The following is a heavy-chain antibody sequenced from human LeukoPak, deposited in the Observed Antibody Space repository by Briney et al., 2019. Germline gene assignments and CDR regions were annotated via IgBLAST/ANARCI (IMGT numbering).Heavy chain of an antibody. D-gene: IGHD6-13*01. J-gene: IGHJ4*02. V-gene: IGHV3-21*01. Sequence: GGSLRLSCAASGFTFSSYGMHWVRQAPGKGLEWVSSISSSSSYIYYADSVKGRFTISRDNAKNSLYLQMNSLRAEDTAVYYCARENGIAAAGLDYWGQGTLVTVSS. CDR3: ARENGIAAAGLDY. CDR1: GFTFSSYG. CDR2: ISSSSSYI.